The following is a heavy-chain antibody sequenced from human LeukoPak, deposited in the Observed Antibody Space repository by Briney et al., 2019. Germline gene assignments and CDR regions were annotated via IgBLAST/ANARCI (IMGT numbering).Heavy chain of an antibody. Sequence: ASVKVSCKASGHTFSGYYIHWVRQAPGQGLEWMGWINPNSGDTNYAQKFQGRVTMTKDTSINTAYMELSRLTSDDTAIYYCARDPAAVPYFDYWGQGTLVTVSS. CDR1: GHTFSGYY. CDR2: INPNSGDT. J-gene: IGHJ4*02. CDR3: ARDPAAVPYFDY. D-gene: IGHD6-13*01. V-gene: IGHV1-2*02.